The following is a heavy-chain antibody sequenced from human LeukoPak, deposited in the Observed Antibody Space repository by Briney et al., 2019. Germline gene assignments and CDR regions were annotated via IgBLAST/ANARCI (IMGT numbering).Heavy chain of an antibody. V-gene: IGHV3-7*01. CDR3: ARERKQPTYYYGSGATGNFDY. CDR2: IKQDGSEK. CDR1: GFTFSSYW. J-gene: IGHJ4*02. D-gene: IGHD3-10*01. Sequence: SGGSLRLSCAASGFTFSSYWMSWVRQAPGKGPEWVANIKQDGSEKYYVDSVKGRFTISRDNAKNSLYLQMNSLRAEDTAVYYCARERKQPTYYYGSGATGNFDYWGQGTLVTVSS.